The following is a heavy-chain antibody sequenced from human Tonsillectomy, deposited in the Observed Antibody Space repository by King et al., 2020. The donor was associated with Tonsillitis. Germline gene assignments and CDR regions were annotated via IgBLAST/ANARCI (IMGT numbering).Heavy chain of an antibody. J-gene: IGHJ4*02. CDR1: GFTFSSYG. V-gene: IGHV3-30*03. Sequence: QLVQSGGGVVQPGRSLRLSCAASGFTFSSYGMNWVRQAPGKGLEWVAVISYDGSNKYYADSVKGRFTIHRDNSKNKLYLQMNSLRAEDTAVYYCAVDTAMWGVFDYWGQGTLVTVSS. D-gene: IGHD5-18*01. CDR2: ISYDGSNK. CDR3: AVDTAMWGVFDY.